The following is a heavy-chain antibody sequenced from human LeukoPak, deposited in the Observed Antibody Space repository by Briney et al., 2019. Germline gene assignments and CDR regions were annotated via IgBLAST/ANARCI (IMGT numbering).Heavy chain of an antibody. CDR3: ARYPENGQMVTPWFDP. CDR1: GYTFTSYY. V-gene: IGHV1-46*01. D-gene: IGHD4-23*01. Sequence: ASVKVSCKASGYTFTSYYMHWVRQAPGQGLEWMGIINPSGGSTSYAQKFQGRVTMTRDMSTSTVYMELSSLRSEDTAVYYCARYPENGQMVTPWFDPWGQGTLVTVSS. CDR2: INPSGGST. J-gene: IGHJ5*02.